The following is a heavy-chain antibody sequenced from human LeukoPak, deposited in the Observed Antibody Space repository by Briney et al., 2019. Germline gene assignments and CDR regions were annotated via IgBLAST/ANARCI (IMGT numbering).Heavy chain of an antibody. D-gene: IGHD4-17*01. V-gene: IGHV3-48*04. CDR2: ISSSGSTI. CDR1: GFTFSSYG. J-gene: IGHJ6*03. CDR3: ARDAGTVTYRLLYYYYYMDV. Sequence: GGSLRLSCAASGFTFSSYGMHWVRQAPGKGLEWVSYISSSGSTIYYADSVKGRFTISRDNAKNSLYLQMNSLRAEDTAVYYCARDAGTVTYRLLYYYYYMDVWGKGTTVTVSS.